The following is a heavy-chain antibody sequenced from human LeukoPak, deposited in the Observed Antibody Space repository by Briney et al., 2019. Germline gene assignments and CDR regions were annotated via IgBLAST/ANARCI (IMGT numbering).Heavy chain of an antibody. CDR3: ARVQEVGATTHFDY. J-gene: IGHJ4*02. CDR1: AFMFSDYN. D-gene: IGHD1-26*01. CDR2: ISSSGSYK. V-gene: IGHV3-21*01. Sequence: GGSLRLSCAASAFMFSDYNMNWVRQAPGKGLEWVSSISSSGSYKYYADSVKGRFTISRDNAKNSLSLQMNSLRAEDTAVYYCARVQEVGATTHFDYWGQGTLVTVSS.